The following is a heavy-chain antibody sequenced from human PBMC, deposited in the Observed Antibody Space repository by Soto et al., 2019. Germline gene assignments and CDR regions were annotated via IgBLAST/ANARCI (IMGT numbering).Heavy chain of an antibody. CDR2: IYPGDSDT. J-gene: IGHJ6*02. CDR1: GYTFTSYW. CDR3: ARSNCGGGCYSFIRDYYGMDV. D-gene: IGHD2-21*02. Sequence: PGESLKISCKGSGYTFTSYWIAWVRQMPGKGLEWMGIIYPGDSDTRYSPSFQGQVTISADKSISTAYLQWSSLKASDTAMYYCARSNCGGGCYSFIRDYYGMDVWGQGTTVTVSS. V-gene: IGHV5-51*01.